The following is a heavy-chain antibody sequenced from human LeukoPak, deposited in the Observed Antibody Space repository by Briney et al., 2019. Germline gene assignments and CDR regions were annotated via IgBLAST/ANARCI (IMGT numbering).Heavy chain of an antibody. CDR3: ARPSSGSYSYAFEI. J-gene: IGHJ3*02. D-gene: IGHD3-10*01. CDR1: GGSISTYY. V-gene: IGHV4-59*08. Sequence: SETLSLTCTVFGGSISTYYWSWIRQPPGKGLEWIGNTYYSGSTSYNPSLKSRITISVDTSKNQVSLKLSSVTAADTAVYYCARPSSGSYSYAFEIWGRGTMVTVSS. CDR2: TYYSGST.